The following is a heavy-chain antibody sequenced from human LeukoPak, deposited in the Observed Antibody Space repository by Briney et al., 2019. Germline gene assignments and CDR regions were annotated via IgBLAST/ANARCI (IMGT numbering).Heavy chain of an antibody. Sequence: PSETLSLTCSVSGDSITSRDNYWGWIRQPPGKGLEWIGSFYYSGSTYYSPSLESRVTISVDPSKKQFSLKVTSVTAADTAVYFCARDPEWELPFDYWGQGALVTVSS. CDR1: GDSITSRDNY. CDR2: FYYSGST. D-gene: IGHD1-26*01. CDR3: ARDPEWELPFDY. V-gene: IGHV4-39*07. J-gene: IGHJ4*02.